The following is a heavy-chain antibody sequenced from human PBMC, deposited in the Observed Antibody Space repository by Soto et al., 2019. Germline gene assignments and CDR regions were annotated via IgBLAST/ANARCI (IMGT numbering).Heavy chain of an antibody. V-gene: IGHV1-2*04. CDR1: GYTFSDYY. Sequence: QVQLVQSAAEVKNPGASVKVSCKASGYTFSDYYIHWIRQAPGQGLKWMGWSKPHSGGTKYAHKIQGWGTMTWHTSIKKAYMELIRLTSDDTAVYYCSKESRGATATLAYYYLYMDVWGKGTAVTVYS. D-gene: IGHD5-12*01. CDR2: SKPHSGGT. J-gene: IGHJ6*03. CDR3: SKESRGATATLAYYYLYMDV.